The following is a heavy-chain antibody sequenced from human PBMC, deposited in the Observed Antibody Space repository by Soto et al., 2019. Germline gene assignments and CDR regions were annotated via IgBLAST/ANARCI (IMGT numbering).Heavy chain of an antibody. J-gene: IGHJ4*02. CDR3: AKYRRTAAEGFTLDY. Sequence: SETLSLTCTVSGDSINNYYWSWIRQPPGKTLEWIGYIYYTGSTTYNPSLESRVTMSVGTSKNQFSLSLSSVNTADTAVYYCAKYRRTAAEGFTLDYWGRGTLVTVSS. V-gene: IGHV4-59*01. CDR1: GDSINNYY. D-gene: IGHD6-13*01. CDR2: IYYTGST.